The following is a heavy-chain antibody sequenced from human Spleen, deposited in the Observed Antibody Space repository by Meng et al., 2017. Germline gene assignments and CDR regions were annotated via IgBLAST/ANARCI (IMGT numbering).Heavy chain of an antibody. CDR2: IDTKTGHP. D-gene: IGHD6-19*01. CDR3: AKYSSGPFDY. V-gene: IGHV7-4-1*02. J-gene: IGHJ4*02. CDR1: GATFSSDA. Sequence: VRLVASGVKVKKPGSSVKVSCKASGATFSSDAITWVRQAPGQGLEWMGWIDTKTGHPTYAQGFTGRLVFSLDTSVSTTYLQISGLKAADTAVYYCAKYSSGPFDYWGQGTLVTVSS.